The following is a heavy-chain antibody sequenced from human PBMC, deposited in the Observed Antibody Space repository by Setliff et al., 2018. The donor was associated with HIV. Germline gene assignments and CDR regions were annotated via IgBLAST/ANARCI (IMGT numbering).Heavy chain of an antibody. D-gene: IGHD2-21*02. J-gene: IGHJ2*01. Sequence: PSETLSLTCTVSGGSISSYYWSWIRQPPGKGLEWIGYIYYSGSTNYNPSLKSRVTISVDTSKNQFSLKLSSVTAADTAVYYCARQYGGNSPVSYWYFDLWGRGTLVTVSS. CDR1: GGSISSYY. CDR2: IYYSGST. CDR3: ARQYGGNSPVSYWYFDL. V-gene: IGHV4-59*08.